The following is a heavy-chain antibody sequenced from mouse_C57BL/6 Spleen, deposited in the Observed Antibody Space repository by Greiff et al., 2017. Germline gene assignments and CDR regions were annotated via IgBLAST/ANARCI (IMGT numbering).Heavy chain of an antibody. V-gene: IGHV1-81*01. Sequence: QVQLKESGAELARPGASVKLSCKASGYTFTSYGISWVKQRTGQGLEWIGEIYPRSGNTYYNEKFKGKATLTADKSSSTAYMELRSLTSEDSAVYFCARRPPEAMDYWGQGTSVTVSS. CDR1: GYTFTSYG. J-gene: IGHJ4*01. CDR2: IYPRSGNT. CDR3: ARRPPEAMDY.